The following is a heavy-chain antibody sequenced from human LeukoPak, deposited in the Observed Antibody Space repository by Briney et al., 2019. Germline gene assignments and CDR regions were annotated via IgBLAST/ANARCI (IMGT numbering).Heavy chain of an antibody. D-gene: IGHD3-22*01. CDR3: AKRFRGSSGWDFDC. Sequence: PGGSLRLSCAASGFTFSTYGMHWVRQAPGKGLEWVAVVSYDGSSTYYGDSVKGRFTISRDNSKNMLYLQMNSLRTEDTAVYYCAKRFRGSSGWDFDCWGQGTLVTVSS. CDR1: GFTFSTYG. CDR2: VSYDGSST. V-gene: IGHV3-30*18. J-gene: IGHJ4*02.